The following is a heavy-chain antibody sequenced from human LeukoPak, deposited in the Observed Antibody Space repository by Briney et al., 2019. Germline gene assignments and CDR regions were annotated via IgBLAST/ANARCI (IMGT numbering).Heavy chain of an antibody. J-gene: IGHJ4*02. CDR3: ARGNRGAPGTFDY. CDR2: INSDGSST. V-gene: IGHV3-74*01. D-gene: IGHD1/OR15-1a*01. CDR1: GFTFSSYW. Sequence: GGSLRLSCAASGFTFSSYWMHWVRQAPGKGLVWVSRINSDGSSTSYADSVKGRFTISRDNAKNTLYLQMNSLRAEDTAVYYCARGNRGAPGTFDYWGQGTLVTVSS.